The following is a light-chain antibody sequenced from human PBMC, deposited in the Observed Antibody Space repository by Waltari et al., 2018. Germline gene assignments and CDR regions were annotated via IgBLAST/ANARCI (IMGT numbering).Light chain of an antibody. Sequence: QSLLTQPPSASGTPGQTVTISCSGSWSNIGTNVVSWYQQLPGTAPKLLIHSNNQRPSGVPDRFSSSKAGTSASLAIRGLQSADEADYYCSAWDDSLNGHVIFGGGTKLTVL. CDR1: WSNIGTNV. V-gene: IGLV1-44*01. J-gene: IGLJ2*01. CDR3: SAWDDSLNGHVI. CDR2: SNN.